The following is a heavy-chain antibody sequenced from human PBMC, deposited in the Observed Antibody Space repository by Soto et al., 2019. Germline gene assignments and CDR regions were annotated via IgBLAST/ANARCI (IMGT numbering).Heavy chain of an antibody. CDR3: ARSVTTLYYYYYGMDV. D-gene: IGHD4-17*01. CDR1: GGTFSSYA. V-gene: IGHV1-69*01. J-gene: IGHJ6*02. Sequence: QMQLVQSGAEVKKPGSSVKVSCKASGGTFSSYAISWVRQAPGQGPEWMGGIIPIFGTANYAQKFQGRVTITADESTSTAYMEVSSLRSEDTAVYYCARSVTTLYYYYYGMDVWGQGTTVTVSS. CDR2: IIPIFGTA.